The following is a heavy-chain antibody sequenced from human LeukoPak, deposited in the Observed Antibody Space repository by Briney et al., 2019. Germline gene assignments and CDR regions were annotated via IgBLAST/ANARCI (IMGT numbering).Heavy chain of an antibody. CDR1: GFTFSSYW. Sequence: GGSLRLSCAASGFTFSSYWMHWVRQAPGKGLEWVAVISHDGSDKYSADSVKGRFTISRGNSKNTLFLQMNSLRGEDTAVYFCAREISPEAFDIWGPGTMVTVSS. J-gene: IGHJ3*02. D-gene: IGHD3-3*02. V-gene: IGHV3-30-3*01. CDR2: ISHDGSDK. CDR3: AREISPEAFDI.